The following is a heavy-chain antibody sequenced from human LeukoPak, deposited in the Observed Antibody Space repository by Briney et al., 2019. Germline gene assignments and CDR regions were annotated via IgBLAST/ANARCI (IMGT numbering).Heavy chain of an antibody. J-gene: IGHJ3*02. V-gene: IGHV3-9*01. Sequence: GGSLRLSCAASGFSFNLYSMNWVRQVPGKGLEWVSGISWNSGTIGYADSVKGRFTISRDNAKNSLYLQMNSLRAEDTALYYCVKGAAYHLGDAFDIWGQGTMVTVSS. CDR1: GFSFNLYS. CDR3: VKGAAYHLGDAFDI. D-gene: IGHD2-15*01. CDR2: ISWNSGTI.